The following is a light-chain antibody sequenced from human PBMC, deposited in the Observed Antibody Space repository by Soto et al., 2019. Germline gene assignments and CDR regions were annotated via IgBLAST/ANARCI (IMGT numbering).Light chain of an antibody. CDR1: SSNIGAGYD. CDR2: GNT. J-gene: IGLJ2*01. V-gene: IGLV1-40*01. Sequence: QSVLTQPPSVSGAPGQRVTFSCTGTSSNIGAGYDVHWYQQLPGTVPKLLIYGNTNRPSGVPDRFSASKSGTSASLVITGLQAEDEADYYCQSFDISLYVISGGGTKVTVL. CDR3: QSFDISLYVI.